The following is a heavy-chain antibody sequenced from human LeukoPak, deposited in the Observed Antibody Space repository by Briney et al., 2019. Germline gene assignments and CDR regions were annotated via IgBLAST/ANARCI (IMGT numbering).Heavy chain of an antibody. V-gene: IGHV4-61*08. Sequence: SETLSLTCTVSGGSISSGGYYWSWIRQPPGKGLEWIGYIYHSGSTYYNPSLKSRVTISVDTSKNQFSLKLSSVTAADTALYYCARELGSAFDIWGQGIMVIVSS. CDR3: ARELGSAFDI. J-gene: IGHJ3*02. CDR2: IYHSGST. CDR1: GGSISSGGYY. D-gene: IGHD3-3*02.